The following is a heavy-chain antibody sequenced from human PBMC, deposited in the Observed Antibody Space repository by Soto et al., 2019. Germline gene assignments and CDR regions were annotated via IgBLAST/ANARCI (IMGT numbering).Heavy chain of an antibody. V-gene: IGHV4-39*01. D-gene: IGHD3-16*01. Sequence: SETLSLTCTVSGDSISSASYFWGWIRQPPGKGLEWIGSVYFVGNSYYNPSLKSRVSISVDASKNQFSLRLSSMTAADTGVYFCARVPSPFDFYYAMDVWGQGTTVTVSS. CDR3: ARVPSPFDFYYAMDV. CDR2: VYFVGNS. J-gene: IGHJ6*02. CDR1: GDSISSASYF.